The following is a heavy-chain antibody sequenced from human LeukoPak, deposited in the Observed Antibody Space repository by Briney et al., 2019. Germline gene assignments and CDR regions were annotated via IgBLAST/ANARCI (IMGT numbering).Heavy chain of an antibody. J-gene: IGHJ4*02. CDR1: GYTFTSYA. V-gene: IGHV7-4-1*02. CDR2: INTNTGNP. Sequence: EASVKVSCKASGYTFTSYAMNWVRQAPGQGLEWMGWINTNTGNPTYAQGFTGRFVFSLGTSVGTAYLQISSLKAEDTAVYYCARDKSLVGATAYDYWGQGTLVTVSS. CDR3: ARDKSLVGATAYDY. D-gene: IGHD1-26*01.